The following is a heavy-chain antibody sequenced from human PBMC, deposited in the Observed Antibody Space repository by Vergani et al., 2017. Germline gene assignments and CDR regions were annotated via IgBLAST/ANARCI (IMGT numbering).Heavy chain of an antibody. CDR1: GFTFSSYW. Sequence: EVQLVESGGGLVQPGGSLRLSCAASGFTFSSYWMSWVRQAPGKGLEWVANIKQDGSEKYYVDSVKCRFTISRDNAKNSLYLQMNSLRAEDTAVYYCARDCGGYSYGFYYYYYYMDVWGKGTTVTVSS. CDR3: ARDCGGYSYGFYYYYYYMDV. J-gene: IGHJ6*03. D-gene: IGHD5-18*01. CDR2: IKQDGSEK. V-gene: IGHV3-7*01.